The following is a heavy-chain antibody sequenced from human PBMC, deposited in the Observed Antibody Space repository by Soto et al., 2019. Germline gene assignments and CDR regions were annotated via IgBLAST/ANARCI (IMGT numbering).Heavy chain of an antibody. D-gene: IGHD3-3*01. Sequence: ASVKVSCKASGYTFTGYYMHWVRQAPGQGLEWMGWINPNSGGTNYAQKFQGWVTMTRDTSISTAYMELSRLRSDDTAVYYCARDYDFWSVNPAGYFDYWGQGTLVTVYS. J-gene: IGHJ4*02. CDR1: GYTFTGYY. CDR2: INPNSGGT. CDR3: ARDYDFWSVNPAGYFDY. V-gene: IGHV1-2*04.